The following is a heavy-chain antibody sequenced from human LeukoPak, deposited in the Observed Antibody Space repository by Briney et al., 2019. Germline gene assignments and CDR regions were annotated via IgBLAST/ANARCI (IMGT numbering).Heavy chain of an antibody. J-gene: IGHJ3*02. D-gene: IGHD3-3*01. CDR2: IKRDGSEK. Sequence: GGSLRLSCAASGFTFSSYWMTWVRQAPGKGLEWVANIKRDGSEKHYVDSVKGRFTISRDNAENSLYLQMNSLRAEDTALYHCARALYYDFWSGSPDDAFDIWGQGTMVTVSS. V-gene: IGHV3-7*03. CDR3: ARALYYDFWSGSPDDAFDI. CDR1: GFTFSSYW.